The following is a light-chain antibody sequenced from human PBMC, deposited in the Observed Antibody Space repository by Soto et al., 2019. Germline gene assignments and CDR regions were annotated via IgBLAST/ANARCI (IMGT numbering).Light chain of an antibody. Sequence: DIQMTQSPSSLSASVGDRVTITCRASQGISNYLAWYQQKPGKVPKLLIYAASTLQSGVPSRFSGSGSGTDFTLTISSLQPEDVATYYCQKYNSALPITFGQGTRLEIK. CDR1: QGISNY. J-gene: IGKJ5*01. CDR2: AAS. CDR3: QKYNSALPIT. V-gene: IGKV1-27*01.